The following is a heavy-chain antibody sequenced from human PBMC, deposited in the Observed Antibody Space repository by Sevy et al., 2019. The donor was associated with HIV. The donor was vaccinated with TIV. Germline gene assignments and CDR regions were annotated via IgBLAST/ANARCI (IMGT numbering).Heavy chain of an antibody. Sequence: QSQTLSLTCTVSGGSITSLYWNWIRQPPGKGLEWIASIYYNGHINYNPSLKSRVTLSLDTSKNQFSLRLSSMTAADTAMYYCAGGNACGRGYSWGQGTLVTVSS. J-gene: IGHJ4*02. CDR2: IYYNGHI. CDR1: GGSITSLY. D-gene: IGHD2-21*01. V-gene: IGHV4-59*08. CDR3: AGGNACGRGYS.